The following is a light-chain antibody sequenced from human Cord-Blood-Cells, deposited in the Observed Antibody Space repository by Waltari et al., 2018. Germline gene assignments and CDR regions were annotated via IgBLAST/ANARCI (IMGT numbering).Light chain of an antibody. CDR3: CSYAGSYTWV. V-gene: IGLV2-11*01. CDR1: TRDVGGYNS. Sequence: QSALTQPRSVSGSPGQPVTISCTGTTRDVGGYNSVPWYQQHPGKAPKLMLYDVSKRPSGGPDRFSGSKSGNTASLTISGLQAEDEADYYCCSYAGSYTWVFGGGTKLTVL. J-gene: IGLJ3*02. CDR2: DVS.